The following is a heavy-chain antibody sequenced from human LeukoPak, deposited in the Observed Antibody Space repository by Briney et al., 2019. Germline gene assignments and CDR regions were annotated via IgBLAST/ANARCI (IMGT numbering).Heavy chain of an antibody. D-gene: IGHD6-19*01. CDR2: ISNSGGST. CDR3: ANIAVAGQDYYGMDV. J-gene: IGHJ6*02. CDR1: GFTFSSYA. Sequence: GGSLRLSCAASGFTFSSYAMSWVRQAPGKGLEWVSVISNSGGSTFYADSVKGRFTISRDNSKNTLYLQMNSLRAEDTAVYYCANIAVAGQDYYGMDVWGQGTTVTVSS. V-gene: IGHV3-23*01.